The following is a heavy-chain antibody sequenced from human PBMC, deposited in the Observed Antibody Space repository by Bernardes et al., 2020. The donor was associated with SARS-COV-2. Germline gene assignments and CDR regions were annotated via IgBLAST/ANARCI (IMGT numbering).Heavy chain of an antibody. CDR1: GGSISSYY. CDR3: ARRSGYDYGVDV. Sequence: SETLSLTCTVSGGSISSYYWSWIRQSPGKGLEWIGYMYYSGSTNSNPSLKSRVTISLDMSKNQFYLNLSSVTAADTAVYYCARRSGYDYGVDVWGQGTTVTVSS. CDR2: MYYSGST. V-gene: IGHV4-59*01. J-gene: IGHJ6*02.